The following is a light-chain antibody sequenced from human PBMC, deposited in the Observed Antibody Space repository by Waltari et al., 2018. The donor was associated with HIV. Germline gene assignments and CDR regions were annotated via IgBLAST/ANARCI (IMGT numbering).Light chain of an antibody. CDR3: EQSYDFFRT. V-gene: IGKV1-39*01. CDR2: SAS. Sequence: DIQMTQSPRSLSASVGETVTFTCRSSQKIGTYVNWYQQTLGRPPRLLIFSASSLQSGDSSRFSGRGSGTDFTLTIKNLQPEDFATYYCEQSYDFFRTFGQGTTVG. J-gene: IGKJ1*01. CDR1: QKIGTY.